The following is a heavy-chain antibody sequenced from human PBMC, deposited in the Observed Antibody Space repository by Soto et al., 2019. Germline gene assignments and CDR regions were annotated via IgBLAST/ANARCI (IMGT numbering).Heavy chain of an antibody. CDR1: GYTLTRYS. V-gene: IGHV1-3*01. CDR3: AILGTYYFDNSDNYFDF. J-gene: IGHJ4*02. D-gene: IGHD3-22*01. CDR2: INAGNGNK. Sequence: ASVKVSCKASGYTLTRYSIHWVRQAPGQRLEWMGWINAGNGNKKFSQKFQGRVTITRDTSASTAYMELRGLRSEDTAVYYCAILGTYYFDNSDNYFDFWGQGTLVTVSS.